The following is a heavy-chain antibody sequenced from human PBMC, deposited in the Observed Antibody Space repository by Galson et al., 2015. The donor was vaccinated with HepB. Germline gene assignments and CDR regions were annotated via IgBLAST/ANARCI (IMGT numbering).Heavy chain of an antibody. D-gene: IGHD4-17*01. J-gene: IGHJ4*02. V-gene: IGHV5-51*01. CDR2: IYPGDSDT. CDR1: GYSFTSYW. CDR3: ARHRNPTVTTLYYFDY. Sequence: QSGAEVKKPGESLKISCKGSGYSFTSYWIGWVRQMPGKGLEWMGIIYPGDSDTRYSPSFQGQVTISADKSISTAYLQWSSLKASDTAMYYCARHRNPTVTTLYYFDYWGQGTLVTVSS.